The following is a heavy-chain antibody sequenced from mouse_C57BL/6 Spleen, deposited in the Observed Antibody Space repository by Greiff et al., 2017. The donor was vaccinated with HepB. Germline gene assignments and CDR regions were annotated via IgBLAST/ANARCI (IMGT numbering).Heavy chain of an antibody. CDR3: ARHRIYYGNYDYAMDY. D-gene: IGHD2-1*01. V-gene: IGHV5-9*01. J-gene: IGHJ4*01. CDR1: GFTFSSYT. CDR2: ISGGGGNT. Sequence: EVMLVESGGGLVKPGGSLKLSCAASGFTFSSYTMSWVRQTPEKRLEWVATISGGGGNTYYPDSVKGRFTISRDNAKNTLYLQMSSLRSEDTALYYCARHRIYYGNYDYAMDYWGQGTSVTVSS.